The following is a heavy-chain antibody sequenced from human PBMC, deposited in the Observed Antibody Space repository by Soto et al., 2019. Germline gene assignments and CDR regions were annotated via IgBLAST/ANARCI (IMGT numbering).Heavy chain of an antibody. CDR1: GGTFSSYT. Sequence: SVKVSCKASGGTFSSYTISWVRQAPGQGLEWMGRIIPILGIANYAQKFQGRVTIAADKSTSTAYMELSSLRSEDTAVYYCARGGSIVATINLGYWGQGTLVTVSS. D-gene: IGHD5-12*01. J-gene: IGHJ4*02. CDR2: IIPILGIA. CDR3: ARGGSIVATINLGY. V-gene: IGHV1-69*02.